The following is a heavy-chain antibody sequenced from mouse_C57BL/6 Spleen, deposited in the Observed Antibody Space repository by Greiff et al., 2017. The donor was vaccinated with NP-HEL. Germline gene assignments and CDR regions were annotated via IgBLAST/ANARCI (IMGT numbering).Heavy chain of an antibody. CDR3: ARASYGNYHYAMDY. D-gene: IGHD2-10*01. Sequence: VQLQQSGPELVKPGASVKMSCKASGYTFTDYNMHWVKQSHGKSLEWIGYINPNNGGTSYNQKFKGKATLTVNKSSSTAYMELRSLTSEDSAVYYCARASYGNYHYAMDYGGQGTSVTVSS. CDR1: GYTFTDYN. J-gene: IGHJ4*01. V-gene: IGHV1-22*01. CDR2: INPNNGGT.